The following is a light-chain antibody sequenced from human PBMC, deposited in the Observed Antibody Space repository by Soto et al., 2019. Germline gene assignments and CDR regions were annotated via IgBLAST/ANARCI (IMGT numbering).Light chain of an antibody. J-gene: IGKJ3*01. V-gene: IGKV3D-7*01. CDR1: QSVISSY. CDR3: RQADTRFT. Sequence: PVERVTLSCRASQSVISSYLTWYQQKPGQAPTLLIYGASTRATSIPARFSGSGSGTDFTLTISSLQPEDFAVYYCRQADTRFTFGHGTNVHIK. CDR2: GAS.